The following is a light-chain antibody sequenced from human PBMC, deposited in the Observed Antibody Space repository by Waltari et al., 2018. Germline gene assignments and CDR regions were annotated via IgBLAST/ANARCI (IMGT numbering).Light chain of an antibody. V-gene: IGKV1-12*01. CDR2: SIT. CDR3: LQAQSFPRT. J-gene: IGKJ4*01. Sequence: DIQMTQSPSSLSASIGDRVTIACRASQDINNWLAWYQQKPGKAPKLLIYSITTFKPGVPSRFSGSGSGTDFTLTISSLQPEECATYYCLQAQSFPRTFGGGTVVEI. CDR1: QDINNW.